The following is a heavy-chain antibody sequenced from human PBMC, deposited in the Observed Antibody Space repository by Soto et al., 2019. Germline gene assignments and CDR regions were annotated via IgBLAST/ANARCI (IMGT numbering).Heavy chain of an antibody. J-gene: IGHJ6*02. Sequence: SDTLSLTCTVSGGSISSSSYYWGWIRQPPGKGLEWIGSIYYSGSTYYNPSLKSRVTISVDTSKNQFSLKLSSVTAADTAVYYCARWAAAGKYYYYYGMDVWGQGTTVT. D-gene: IGHD6-13*01. CDR1: GGSISSSSYY. CDR2: IYYSGST. V-gene: IGHV4-39*01. CDR3: ARWAAAGKYYYYYGMDV.